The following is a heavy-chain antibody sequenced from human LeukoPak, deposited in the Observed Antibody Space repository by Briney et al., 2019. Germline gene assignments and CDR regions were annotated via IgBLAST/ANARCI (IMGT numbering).Heavy chain of an antibody. D-gene: IGHD6-13*01. CDR1: GFTFSRYW. CDR2: VKQDGSEK. J-gene: IGHJ3*02. CDR3: ARDPYTSSGDAFDI. Sequence: GGSLRLSCAASGFTFSRYWMSWVRQAPGKGLEWVANVKQDGSEKYYVDSVKGRFTISRDNAKNSLYLQMNSLRAEDTAVYFCARDPYTSSGDAFDIWGQGTMVTVSS. V-gene: IGHV3-7*01.